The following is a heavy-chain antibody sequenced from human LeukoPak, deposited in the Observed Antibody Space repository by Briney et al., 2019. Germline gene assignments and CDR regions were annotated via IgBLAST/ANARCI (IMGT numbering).Heavy chain of an antibody. J-gene: IGHJ6*03. CDR1: GYNFITIA. CDR3: ARGGPWVVATINDYYLDV. CDR2: SSAYNGDG. V-gene: IGHV1-18*01. Sequence: ASVKVSCQASGYNFITIATSWVRQAPGQGLEWMGWSSAYNGDGNFVQKFQGRVTVNTDTSTNTAYMELRSLRYDDTAVYYCARGGPWVVATINDYYLDVWGKGTTVTVSS. D-gene: IGHD5-24*01.